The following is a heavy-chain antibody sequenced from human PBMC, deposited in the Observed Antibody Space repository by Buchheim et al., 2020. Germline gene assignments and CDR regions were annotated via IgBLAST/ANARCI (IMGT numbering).Heavy chain of an antibody. CDR2: ISSSGSTI. Sequence: VQLVESGGGLVQPGGSLRPSCAASGFTFSDYYMSWIRQAPGKGLEWVSYISSSGSTIYYADSVKGRFTISRDNAKNSLYLQMNSLRAEDTAVYYCARDRSAIFGVALLVYYYYGMDVWGQGTT. D-gene: IGHD3-3*01. J-gene: IGHJ6*02. CDR1: GFTFSDYY. CDR3: ARDRSAIFGVALLVYYYYGMDV. V-gene: IGHV3-11*01.